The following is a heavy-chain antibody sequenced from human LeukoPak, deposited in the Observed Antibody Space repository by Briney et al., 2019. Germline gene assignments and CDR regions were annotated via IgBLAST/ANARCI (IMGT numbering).Heavy chain of an antibody. D-gene: IGHD3-16*01. V-gene: IGHV3-23*05. J-gene: IGHJ3*02. CDR1: GITFNRHA. Sequence: GGSLRLSCVASGITFNRHAVNWVRQAPGKGLEWVSSVFDSGTPSYYADAVKGRFTISRHNSRNTFYLEMENLRVEDSATYYCTKAVGGGRDAYDIWGQGTRVIVSS. CDR3: TKAVGGGRDAYDI. CDR2: VFDSGTPS.